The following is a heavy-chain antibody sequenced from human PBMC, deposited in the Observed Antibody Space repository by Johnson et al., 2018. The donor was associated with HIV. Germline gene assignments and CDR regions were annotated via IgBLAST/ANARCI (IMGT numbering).Heavy chain of an antibody. D-gene: IGHD6-19*01. V-gene: IGHV3-66*01. J-gene: IGHJ3*02. Sequence: VQLVESGGGLVQPGGSLRLSCEVSGFTVSSNNMSWVRQAPGKGLEWVSVIYRGGSTYYTDSVKGRFAISRDNSKNTLYLQMNSLRAEDTALYYCAKDRSTGWYPAFDIWGQGTMVTVSS. CDR3: AKDRSTGWYPAFDI. CDR2: IYRGGST. CDR1: GFTVSSNN.